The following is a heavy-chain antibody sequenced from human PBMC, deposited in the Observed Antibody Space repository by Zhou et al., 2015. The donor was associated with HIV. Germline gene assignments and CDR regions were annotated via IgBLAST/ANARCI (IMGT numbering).Heavy chain of an antibody. Sequence: VQLVESGGGVVQPGRSLRLSCAASGFTFSNFDMHWVRQAPGKGLVWVSRINSDGSSTSYADSVKGRFTISRDNAKNTLYLQMNSLRAEDTAVYYCARSRWSSLDYWGQGTLVTVSS. CDR1: GFTFSNFD. J-gene: IGHJ4*02. V-gene: IGHV3-74*02. CDR2: INSDGSST. D-gene: IGHD1-26*01. CDR3: ARSRWSSLDY.